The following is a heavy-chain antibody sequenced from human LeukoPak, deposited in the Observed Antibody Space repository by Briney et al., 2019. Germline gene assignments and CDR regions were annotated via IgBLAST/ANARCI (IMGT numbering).Heavy chain of an antibody. CDR1: GFTFSSYG. CDR3: AKDLPRVGAITD. CDR2: ISYDGSNK. V-gene: IGHV3-30*18. J-gene: IGHJ4*02. Sequence: GGSLRLSCAASGFTFSSYGMHWVRQAPGKGLEWVAVISYDGSNKYYADSVKGRFTISRDNSKNTLYLQMNSLRAEDTAVYYCAKDLPRVGAITDWGQGTLVPVSS. D-gene: IGHD1-26*01.